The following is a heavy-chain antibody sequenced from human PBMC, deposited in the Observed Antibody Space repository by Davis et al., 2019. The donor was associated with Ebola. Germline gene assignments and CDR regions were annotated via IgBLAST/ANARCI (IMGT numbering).Heavy chain of an antibody. V-gene: IGHV1-46*01. CDR1: VYTFTSYY. D-gene: IGHD6-13*01. J-gene: IGHJ5*02. CDR2: INPSSGST. Sequence: ASVQVSCKASVYTFTSYYMHWVRQAPGQGLEWMGIINPSSGSTSYAQKFQGRVTMTRDTSTSTVYMELSSLRSEDTAVYYCARDLGGIAPFNWFDPWGQGTLVTVSS. CDR3: ARDLGGIAPFNWFDP.